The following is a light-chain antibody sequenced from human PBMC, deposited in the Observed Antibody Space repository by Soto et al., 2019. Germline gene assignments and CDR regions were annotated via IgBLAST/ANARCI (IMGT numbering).Light chain of an antibody. J-gene: IGKJ2*01. CDR1: QRSSTW. CDR3: QQYNSFFYT. V-gene: IGKV1-5*01. CDR2: DAS. Sequence: IQMTQSPSTLSASVGDRVAITCLASQRSSTWLACYQQKPGKAPKLLIYDASSLESGVPSRFSGSGSGTEFTLTISSLQPDDFAAYDCQQYNSFFYTSGQGTKLEIK.